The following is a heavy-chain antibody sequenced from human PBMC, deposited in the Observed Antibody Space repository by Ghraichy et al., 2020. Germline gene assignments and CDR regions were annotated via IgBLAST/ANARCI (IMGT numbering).Heavy chain of an antibody. CDR1: GFIFNTYW. CDR2: IKQDGSAK. CDR3: VRDDGSGTYYTSY. V-gene: IGHV3-7*03. D-gene: IGHD3-10*01. J-gene: IGHJ4*02. Sequence: GGSLRLSCAASGFIFNTYWMSWVRQAPGKGLEWVANIKQDGSAKYYVETVKGRFTISRDNAKNSLYLQINSLRVDDTAIYYCVRDDGSGTYYTSYWGQGTLVTVSS.